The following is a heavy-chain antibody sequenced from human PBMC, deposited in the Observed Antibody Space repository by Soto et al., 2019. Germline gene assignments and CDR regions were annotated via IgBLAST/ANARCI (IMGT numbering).Heavy chain of an antibody. D-gene: IGHD3-9*01. CDR1: GFTFSNYG. J-gene: IGHJ4*02. V-gene: IGHV3-33*01. CDR3: ARDPLQLRYFDWSSELYFYY. Sequence: PGGSLRLSCAASGFTFSNYGMHWVRQAPGKGLDWVAFIWYDGSYKYYADSVKGRFTISRDNSNNALYLQMNSLRDEDTAVYYCARDPLQLRYFDWSSELYFYYWGQGTLVTVSS. CDR2: IWYDGSYK.